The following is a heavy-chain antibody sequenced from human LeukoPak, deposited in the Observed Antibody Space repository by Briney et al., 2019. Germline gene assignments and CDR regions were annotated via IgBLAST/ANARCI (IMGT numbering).Heavy chain of an antibody. V-gene: IGHV4-39*07. D-gene: IGHD3-10*01. Sequence: SETLSLTCTVSGGSISSSSYYWGWIRQPPGKGLEWIGSIYYSGSTYYNPSLKSRVTISVDTSKNQFSLKLSSVTAADTAVYYCARGRGEGRGISMVRGVRAPSFNWFDPWGHGTLVTVSS. CDR3: ARGRGEGRGISMVRGVRAPSFNWFDP. CDR2: IYYSGST. CDR1: GGSISSSSYY. J-gene: IGHJ5*02.